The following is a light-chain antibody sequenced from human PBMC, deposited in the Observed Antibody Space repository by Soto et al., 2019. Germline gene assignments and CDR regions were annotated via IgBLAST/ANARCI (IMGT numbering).Light chain of an antibody. J-gene: IGLJ1*01. CDR2: RNK. CDR1: RKKIGSNY. Sequence: QSALTQPPSASGTPGQRVTISCSGSRKKIGSNYVYWYQQLPGTAPKLLIYRNKKGPSGVPDRFSGYKSGNSASLTISGHRSFYEAYSYSAAWVAILSVHCVFVAGSKVTLL. V-gene: IGLV1-47*01. CDR3: AAWVAILSVHCV.